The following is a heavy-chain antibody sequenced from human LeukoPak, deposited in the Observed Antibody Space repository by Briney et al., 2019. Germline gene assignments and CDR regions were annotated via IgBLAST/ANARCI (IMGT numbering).Heavy chain of an antibody. V-gene: IGHV3-74*01. CDR2: INSDGSST. D-gene: IGHD1-26*01. Sequence: GGSLRLSCAASGFTFSSYWMHWVRQAPGKGLVWVSRINSDGSSTSYADSVKGRFTISRDNAKNSLYLQMNSLRAEDTAVYYCARDAWVGATGNYGYYFDYWGQGTLVTVSS. CDR3: ARDAWVGATGNYGYYFDY. J-gene: IGHJ4*02. CDR1: GFTFSSYW.